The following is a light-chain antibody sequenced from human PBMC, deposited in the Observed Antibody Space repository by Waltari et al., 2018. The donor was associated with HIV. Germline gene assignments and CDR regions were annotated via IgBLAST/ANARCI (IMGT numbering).Light chain of an antibody. CDR3: CSYADSPPYV. CDR2: EVS. V-gene: IGLV2-23*02. CDR1: SSDVGRYNL. J-gene: IGLJ1*01. Sequence: QSALTQPASVSGSPGQSITISCTGTSSDVGRYNLVSWYQQPPGKAPKLMVYEVSKRPSGVSNRFSGSKSGNTASLTISGLQAEDEADYYCCSYADSPPYVFGTGTKVTVL.